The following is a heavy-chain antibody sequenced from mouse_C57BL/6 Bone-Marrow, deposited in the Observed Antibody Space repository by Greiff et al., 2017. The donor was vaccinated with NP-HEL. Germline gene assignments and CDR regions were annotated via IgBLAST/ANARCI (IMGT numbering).Heavy chain of an antibody. Sequence: VQLQQSGAELVRPGASVKLSCTASGFNIKDDYMHWVKQRPEQGLEWIGWIDPENGDTEYASKFQGKATITADTSSNTAYLQLSSLTSEDTAVYYCTRGLRYSFDYWGQGTTLTVSS. D-gene: IGHD2-4*01. J-gene: IGHJ2*01. CDR2: IDPENGDT. CDR1: GFNIKDDY. V-gene: IGHV14-4*01. CDR3: TRGLRYSFDY.